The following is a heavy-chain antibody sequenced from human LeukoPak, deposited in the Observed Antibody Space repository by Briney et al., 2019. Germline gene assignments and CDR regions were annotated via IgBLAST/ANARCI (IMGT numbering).Heavy chain of an antibody. Sequence: GGSLRLSCAASGFTFSSYAMHWVRQAPGKGLEWVAVISYDGSNKYYADSVKGRSTISRDNAKNSLYLQMISLRAEDTAVYYCARCEEGSVAFHIWGQGTMVTVSS. J-gene: IGHJ3*02. CDR1: GFTFSSYA. CDR3: ARCEEGSVAFHI. CDR2: ISYDGSNK. V-gene: IGHV3-30-3*01.